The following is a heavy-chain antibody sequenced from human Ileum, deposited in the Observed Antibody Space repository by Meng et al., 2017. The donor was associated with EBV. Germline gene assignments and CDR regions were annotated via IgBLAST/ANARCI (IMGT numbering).Heavy chain of an antibody. J-gene: IGHJ4*02. D-gene: IGHD1-26*01. Sequence: QVQLQESGQGLVKPSHTLSLPCTVSGDSFNSPDYYWSWIRQPPEKGLEWIGYIYYSGSTYYNPSLKSRVSISGDTSNKQFSLKLTSVTAADTAVYYCARSPYSGSALPFFDYWGQGSLVTVSS. CDR3: ARSPYSGSALPFFDY. V-gene: IGHV4-30-4*01. CDR2: IYYSGST. CDR1: GDSFNSPDYY.